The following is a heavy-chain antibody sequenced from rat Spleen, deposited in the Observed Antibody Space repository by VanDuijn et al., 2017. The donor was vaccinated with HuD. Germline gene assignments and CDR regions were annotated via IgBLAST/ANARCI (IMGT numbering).Heavy chain of an antibody. J-gene: IGHJ2*01. CDR2: ITYDGSRT. CDR3: ARHTTGIPDY. Sequence: EVQLVESGGGLVQPGRSLRLSCAASGFTFSDYNMAWVRQAPRKGLEWVAIITYDGSRTYCRDSVKGRFSISRDNSKSTLYLQMDSLRSEDTATDYCARHTTGIPDYWGQGVMVTVSS. CDR1: GFTFSDYN. V-gene: IGHV5-7*01. D-gene: IGHD1-9*01.